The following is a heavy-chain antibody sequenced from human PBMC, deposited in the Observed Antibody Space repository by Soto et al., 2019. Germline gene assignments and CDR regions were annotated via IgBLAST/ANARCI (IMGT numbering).Heavy chain of an antibody. V-gene: IGHV3-11*01. CDR3: AKDQEGSGSHWLGYNYYGMDV. CDR1: VFTIIGYY. J-gene: IGHJ6*02. Sequence: GGSLSLSCGASVFTIIGYYMSWIRRSPGKGLEWVSYISSFGTTTYYADSVKGRFSISMDNAKNSLYLQMNSLRAEDTAVYFCAKDQEGSGSHWLGYNYYGMDVWGQGTTVTVSS. CDR2: ISSFGTTT. D-gene: IGHD3-10*01.